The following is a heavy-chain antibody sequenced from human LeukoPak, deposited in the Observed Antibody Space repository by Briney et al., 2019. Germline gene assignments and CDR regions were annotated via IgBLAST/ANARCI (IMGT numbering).Heavy chain of an antibody. J-gene: IGHJ4*02. D-gene: IGHD1-26*01. Sequence: TLSLTCTVSGGSISTSNYYWGWIRQPPGKALEWLALIYWDDDKRYSPSLKSRLTITKDTSKNQVVLTMTNMDPVDTATYYCAHRRVGYFDYWGQGTLVTVSS. CDR1: GGSISTSNYY. CDR3: AHRRVGYFDY. V-gene: IGHV2-5*02. CDR2: IYWDDDK.